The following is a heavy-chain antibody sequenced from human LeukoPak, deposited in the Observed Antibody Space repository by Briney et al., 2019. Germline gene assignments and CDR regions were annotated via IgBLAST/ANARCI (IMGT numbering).Heavy chain of an antibody. CDR3: ARYPRTWLQSGTAFDI. CDR1: GGSFSVYY. Sequence: PSETLSLTCAVYGGSFSVYYWSWIRQPRGKGLEWIGEINHSGSTNYNPSLKSRVTISVDTSKNQFSLKLSSVTAADTAVYYCARYPRTWLQSGTAFDIWGQGTMVTVSS. J-gene: IGHJ3*02. CDR2: INHSGST. D-gene: IGHD5-12*01. V-gene: IGHV4-34*01.